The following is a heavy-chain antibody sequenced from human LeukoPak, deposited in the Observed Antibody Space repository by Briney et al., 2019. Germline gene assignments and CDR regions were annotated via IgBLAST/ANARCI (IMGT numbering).Heavy chain of an antibody. CDR3: ATYTGFWSGYYDY. CDR1: GGSFSGYY. V-gene: IGHV4-34*01. D-gene: IGHD3-3*01. J-gene: IGHJ4*02. Sequence: SETLSLTCAVYGGSFSGYYWSWIRQPPGKGLEWIGSIYYSGSTYYNPSLKSRVTISVDTSKNQFSLKLSSVTAADTAVYYCATYTGFWSGYYDYWGQGTLVTVSS. CDR2: IYYSGST.